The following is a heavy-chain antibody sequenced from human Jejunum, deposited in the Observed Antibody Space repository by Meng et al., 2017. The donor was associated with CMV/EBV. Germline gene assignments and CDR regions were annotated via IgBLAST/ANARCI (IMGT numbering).Heavy chain of an antibody. Sequence: SGFTFSSYWMSWVRQVPGKGLEWVAKIKQDGSERYYVESVKGRFTISRNNAENSLFLQMDGLRAEDTAVYYCARQKCGGDCDMDVWGQGTTVTVSS. CDR2: IKQDGSER. D-gene: IGHD2-21*01. V-gene: IGHV3-7*01. CDR3: ARQKCGGDCDMDV. CDR1: GFTFSSYW. J-gene: IGHJ6*02.